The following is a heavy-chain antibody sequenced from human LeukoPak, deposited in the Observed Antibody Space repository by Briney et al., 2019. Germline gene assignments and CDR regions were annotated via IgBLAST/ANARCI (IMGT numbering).Heavy chain of an antibody. CDR3: ARDMRSGCDL. Sequence: GGSLSLTCAASGFTFSNYCMNWIRQAPGKRLEWVSYISSSSDSIYYADSVKGRFTISRDNAENSLYLQMNSLRDEDTAVYFCARDMRSGCDLWAQGNLVTISS. V-gene: IGHV3-48*02. D-gene: IGHD3-22*01. CDR1: GFTFSNYC. J-gene: IGHJ4*02. CDR2: ISSSSDSI.